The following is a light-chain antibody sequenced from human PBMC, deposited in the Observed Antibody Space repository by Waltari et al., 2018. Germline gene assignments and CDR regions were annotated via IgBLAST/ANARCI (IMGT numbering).Light chain of an antibody. CDR2: GAS. J-gene: IGKJ1*01. CDR3: QHYVSLPVT. CDR1: QSVSRA. V-gene: IGKV3-20*01. Sequence: ELVLTQSPGTLSLSPGEIATLSCRASQSVSRALAWYQQNPGQAPRLLIYGASNRATGIPDRFSGSGSGTDFSLIISRLEPEDFAVYYCQHYVSLPVTFGQGTKVEIK.